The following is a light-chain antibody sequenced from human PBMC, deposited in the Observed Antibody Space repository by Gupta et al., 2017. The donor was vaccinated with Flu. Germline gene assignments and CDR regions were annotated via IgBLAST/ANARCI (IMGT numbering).Light chain of an antibody. CDR1: NIGSKN. J-gene: IGLJ1*01. CDR3: QVWDGSTGV. Sequence: CGVDNIGSKNVHWYQQKPGQAPVLVIYRDRHRPSGIPERFSGSNSGNTATLTISGVQAGDEAKYYCQVWDGSTGVFGTETMVT. CDR2: RDR. V-gene: IGLV3-9*01.